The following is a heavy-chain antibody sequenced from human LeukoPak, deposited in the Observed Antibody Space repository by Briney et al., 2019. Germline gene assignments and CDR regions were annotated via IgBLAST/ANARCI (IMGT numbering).Heavy chain of an antibody. V-gene: IGHV4-38-2*01. D-gene: IGHD3-3*01. CDR1: GYSISSGYY. Sequence: SETLSLTCAVSGYSISSGYYWGWVRQPPGKGLEWIGSIYHSGSTSYNPSLKSRVTISVDTSKNQFSLKLSSVTAADTAVYYCARRIFGVVIILSSMGAFDIWGQGTMVTVSS. J-gene: IGHJ3*02. CDR2: IYHSGST. CDR3: ARRIFGVVIILSSMGAFDI.